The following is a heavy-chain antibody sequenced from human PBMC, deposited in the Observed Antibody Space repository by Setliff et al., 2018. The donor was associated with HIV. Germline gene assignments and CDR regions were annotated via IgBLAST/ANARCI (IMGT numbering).Heavy chain of an antibody. Sequence: SETLSLTCTVSGGSINSFYWSWIRQPAGKGLEWIGRIYAIGTTNYNPSLKSRVTISVDASNNQFSLELRSMTAADTAVYYCARENGDCSGGACYFMLDSWGQGTRVTVSS. CDR1: GGSINSFY. CDR2: IYAIGTT. D-gene: IGHD2-15*01. J-gene: IGHJ4*02. CDR3: ARENGDCSGGACYFMLDS. V-gene: IGHV4-4*07.